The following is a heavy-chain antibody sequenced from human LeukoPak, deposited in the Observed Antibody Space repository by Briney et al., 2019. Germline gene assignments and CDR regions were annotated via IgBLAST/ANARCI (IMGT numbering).Heavy chain of an antibody. V-gene: IGHV4-39*01. J-gene: IGHJ4*02. D-gene: IGHD1-26*01. CDR2: IYYSGST. Sequence: PSETLSLTCTVSGGSVSSSSYYWGWIRQPPGKGLEWIGSIYYSGSTYYNPSLKSRVTISVDTSKNQFSLKLNSVTAADTAVYFCARLGAPRSPLYFDSWGQGTLVTVSS. CDR1: GGSVSSSSYY. CDR3: ARLGAPRSPLYFDS.